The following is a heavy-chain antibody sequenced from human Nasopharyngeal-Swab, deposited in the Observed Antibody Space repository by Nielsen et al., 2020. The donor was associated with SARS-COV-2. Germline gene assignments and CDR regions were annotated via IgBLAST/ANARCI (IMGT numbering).Heavy chain of an antibody. D-gene: IGHD3-10*01. Sequence: GESLKISCAASGFTFSSYGMHWVRQAPGKGLEWVAVIWYDGSNKYYADSVKGRFTISRDNSKNTLYLQMNSLRAEDTAVYYCARAMVNGSGSYSPGYYYYMDVWGKGTTVTVSS. CDR3: ARAMVNGSGSYSPGYYYYMDV. CDR2: IWYDGSNK. CDR1: GFTFSSYG. V-gene: IGHV3-33*01. J-gene: IGHJ6*03.